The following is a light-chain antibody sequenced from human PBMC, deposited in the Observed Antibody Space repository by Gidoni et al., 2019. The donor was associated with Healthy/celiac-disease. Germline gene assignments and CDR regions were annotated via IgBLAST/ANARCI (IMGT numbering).Light chain of an antibody. CDR1: QSISSW. CDR3: QQYNSYSPWT. CDR2: DAS. J-gene: IGKJ1*01. V-gene: IGKV1-5*01. Sequence: DFQMTQSPSTLSASVGDRVTITCRPSQSISSWLAWYQQKPGKAPKLLIYDASSLESGVPSRFSGSGSGTEFTLTISSLQPDDFATYYCQQYNSYSPWTFGQGTKVEIK.